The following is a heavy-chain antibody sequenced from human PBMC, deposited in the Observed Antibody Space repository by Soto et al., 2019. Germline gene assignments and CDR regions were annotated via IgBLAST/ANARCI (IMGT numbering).Heavy chain of an antibody. Sequence: PGGSLRLSCAAYGFTFSSYSMNWVRRAPGKGLEWVSYISSSSSTIYYADSVKGRFTISRDNAKNSLYLQMNSLRDEDTAVYYCARRYDSSGWARDAFDIWGQGTMVTVSS. D-gene: IGHD3-22*01. CDR2: ISSSSSTI. J-gene: IGHJ3*02. CDR3: ARRYDSSGWARDAFDI. V-gene: IGHV3-48*02. CDR1: GFTFSSYS.